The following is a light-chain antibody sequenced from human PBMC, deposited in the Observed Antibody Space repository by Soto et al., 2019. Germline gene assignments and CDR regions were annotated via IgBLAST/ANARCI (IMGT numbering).Light chain of an antibody. CDR3: TSYAGSNIPVV. CDR1: SSDVGGYNF. Sequence: QSALTQPPSASGSPGQSVTISCTGTSSDVGGYNFVSWYQQHPGKAPKLMIYEVSKRPSGVPDRFSGSKSGNTASLTVSGLQADDEADYYCTSYAGSNIPVVFAGGTKVTVL. CDR2: EVS. V-gene: IGLV2-8*01. J-gene: IGLJ2*01.